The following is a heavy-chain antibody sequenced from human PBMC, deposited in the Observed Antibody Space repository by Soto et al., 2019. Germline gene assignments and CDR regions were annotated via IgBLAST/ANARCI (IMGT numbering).Heavy chain of an antibody. CDR3: ASGGAVAKPALYYYYGMDV. CDR1: GGSISSSNW. Sequence: SETLSITCAVSGGSISSSNWCSCVRQPPGKGLEWIGEIYHSGSTNYNPSLKSRVTISVDKSKNQFSLKLSSVTAADTAVYYCASGGAVAKPALYYYYGMDVWGQGTTVTVSS. CDR2: IYHSGST. D-gene: IGHD6-19*01. J-gene: IGHJ6*02. V-gene: IGHV4-4*02.